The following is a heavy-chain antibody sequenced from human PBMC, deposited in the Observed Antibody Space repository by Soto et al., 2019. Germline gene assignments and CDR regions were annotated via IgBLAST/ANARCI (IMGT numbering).Heavy chain of an antibody. CDR1: GFSFGVSGVG. V-gene: IGHV2-5*01. CDR3: AGAYTYDLDH. J-gene: IGHJ4*02. CDR2: VFWNDDK. Sequence: QITLKESGPTLVKPTQTLTLTCTFSGFSFGVSGVGVGWIRQPPGRALEWLGLVFWNDDKRYSPSLESRLTLTKDTSNNQMVLTVTNLDPGDTVTYYCAGAYTYDLDHWGQGTLVTVSS. D-gene: IGHD2-21*01.